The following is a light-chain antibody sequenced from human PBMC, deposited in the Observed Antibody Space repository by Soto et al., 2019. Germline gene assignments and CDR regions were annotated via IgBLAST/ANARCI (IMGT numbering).Light chain of an antibody. CDR3: QQLNDYTRT. J-gene: IGKJ5*01. V-gene: IGKV1-9*01. CDR1: QGVSYY. Sequence: IQWSQSPSFLSASVGYRVTITCRASQGVSYYLAWYQQKPGKAPKLLIYAASTLQSGVPSRFSGSGSGTEFTLTISRLKKEDFTTYDCQQLNDYTRTFCQGTRLEIK. CDR2: AAS.